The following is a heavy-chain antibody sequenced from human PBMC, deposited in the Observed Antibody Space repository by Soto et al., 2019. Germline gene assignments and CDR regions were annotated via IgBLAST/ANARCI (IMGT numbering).Heavy chain of an antibody. Sequence: SETLSLTCTVSGASISSYYWIWIRQPAGKGLEWIGRVFISGSTNYNPSLESRVTMSVDTSKNQFSLRLSSVTAADTAVYYCASALLDFGDYYFHYWGQGALVTVSS. D-gene: IGHD4-17*01. V-gene: IGHV4-4*07. J-gene: IGHJ4*02. CDR2: VFISGST. CDR3: ASALLDFGDYYFHY. CDR1: GASISSYY.